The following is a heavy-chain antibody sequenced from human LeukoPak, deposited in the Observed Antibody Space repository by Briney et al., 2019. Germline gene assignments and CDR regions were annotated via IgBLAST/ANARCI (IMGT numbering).Heavy chain of an antibody. Sequence: ASVKVSCKASGYTFTSYDINWVRQATGQGLEWMGWMNPNSGNTGYAQKFQGRVTMTRITSISTAYMELSSLRSEDTAVYYCARGLSISYDSSGYYSGSDPWGQGTLVTVSS. CDR1: GYTFTSYD. CDR3: ARGLSISYDSSGYYSGSDP. J-gene: IGHJ5*02. D-gene: IGHD3-22*01. V-gene: IGHV1-8*01. CDR2: MNPNSGNT.